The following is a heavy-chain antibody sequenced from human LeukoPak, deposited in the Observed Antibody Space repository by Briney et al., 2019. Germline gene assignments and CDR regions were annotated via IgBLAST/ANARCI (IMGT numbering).Heavy chain of an antibody. CDR1: GGSFSGYY. CDR2: INHSGST. J-gene: IGHJ4*02. Sequence: ETLSLTCAVYGGSFSGYYWSWIRQPPGKGLEWIGEINHSGSTNYNPSLKSRVTISVDTSKNQFSLKLSSVTAADTAVYYCARGHDYVWGSYRYTSGSFDYWGQGTLVTVSS. D-gene: IGHD3-16*02. V-gene: IGHV4-34*01. CDR3: ARGHDYVWGSYRYTSGSFDY.